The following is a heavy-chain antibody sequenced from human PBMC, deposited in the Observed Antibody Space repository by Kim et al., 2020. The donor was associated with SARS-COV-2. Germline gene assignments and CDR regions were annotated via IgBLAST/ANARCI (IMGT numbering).Heavy chain of an antibody. V-gene: IGHV3-23*01. CDR3: AKSYTTGITIFGVVIIPYFDY. Sequence: GGSLRLSCAASGFTFSSYAMSWVRQAPGKGLEWVSAISGSGGSTYYADSVKGRFTISRDNSKNTLYLQMNSLRAEDTAVYYCAKSYTTGITIFGVVIIPYFDYWGQGTLVTVSS. CDR2: ISGSGGST. D-gene: IGHD3-3*01. CDR1: GFTFSSYA. J-gene: IGHJ4*02.